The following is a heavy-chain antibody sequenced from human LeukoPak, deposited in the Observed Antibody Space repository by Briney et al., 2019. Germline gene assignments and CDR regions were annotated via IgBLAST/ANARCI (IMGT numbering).Heavy chain of an antibody. V-gene: IGHV4-31*03. J-gene: IGHJ4*02. D-gene: IGHD3-9*01. CDR3: ARAGDFDNLDY. CDR1: GGSICSGGYS. Sequence: PSQTLSLTCTVSGGSICSGGYSWSWIRQHPGKGLEWIGNIYYSGSTYYNPSLKSRVTISVDTSKNQFSLKLSSVTAADTAVYYCARAGDFDNLDYWGQGTLVTVSS. CDR2: IYYSGST.